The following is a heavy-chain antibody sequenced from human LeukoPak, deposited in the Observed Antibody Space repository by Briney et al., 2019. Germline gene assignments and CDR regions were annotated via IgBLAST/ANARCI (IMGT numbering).Heavy chain of an antibody. Sequence: PSETLSLTCTVSGGSISSGGYYWSWIRQHPGKGLEWIGYIYYSGSTYHNPSLKSRVTISVDTSKNQFSLKLSSVTAADTAVYYCARDGRFKGTIDGGLDYWGQGTLVTVSS. V-gene: IGHV4-31*03. J-gene: IGHJ4*02. CDR2: IYYSGST. CDR1: GGSISSGGYY. CDR3: ARDGRFKGTIDGGLDY. D-gene: IGHD4-23*01.